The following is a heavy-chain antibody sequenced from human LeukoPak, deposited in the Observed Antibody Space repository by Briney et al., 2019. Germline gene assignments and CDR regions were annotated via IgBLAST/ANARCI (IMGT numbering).Heavy chain of an antibody. CDR2: IRYDGSNK. CDR1: GFTFSSYG. CDR3: ARALKIVANPFGY. V-gene: IGHV3-30*02. D-gene: IGHD5-12*01. Sequence: GGSLRLSCAASGFTFSSYGMHWVRQAPGKGLEWVAFIRYDGSNKYYADSVKGRFTVSRDNAKNSLYLQMNSLRAEDTAVYYCARALKIVANPFGYWGQGTLVTVSS. J-gene: IGHJ4*02.